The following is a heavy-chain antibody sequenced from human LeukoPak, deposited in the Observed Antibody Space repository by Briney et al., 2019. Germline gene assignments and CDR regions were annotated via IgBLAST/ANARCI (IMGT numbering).Heavy chain of an antibody. J-gene: IGHJ5*02. D-gene: IGHD1-1*01. CDR3: AVGRTTGATGWFDP. CDR2: INPNSGGT. CDR1: GYTFTGYY. Sequence: GASVKVSCKASGYTFTGYYMHWVRQAPGQGLEWMGWINPNSGGTNYAQKFQGRVTMTRDTSISTAYMELSRLRSDDTAVYYCAVGRTTGATGWFDPWGQGTLVTVSS. V-gene: IGHV1-2*02.